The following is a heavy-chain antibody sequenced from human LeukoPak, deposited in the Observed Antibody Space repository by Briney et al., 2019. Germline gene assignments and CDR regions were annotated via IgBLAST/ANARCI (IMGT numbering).Heavy chain of an antibody. Sequence: GGSLRLSCAASGFTFVGNAVTWVRQAPGKGLEWVSTISGSGDTYYADSVKGRFTISRDNSKNTLYLQMNSLRAEDTAVYYCAKDSAMVRGVHYGMDVWGQGTTVTVSS. CDR3: AKDSAMVRGVHYGMDV. CDR1: GFTFVGNA. V-gene: IGHV3-23*01. CDR2: ISGSGDT. D-gene: IGHD3-10*01. J-gene: IGHJ6*02.